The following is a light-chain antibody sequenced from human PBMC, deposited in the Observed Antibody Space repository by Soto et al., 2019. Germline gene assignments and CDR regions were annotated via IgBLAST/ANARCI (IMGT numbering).Light chain of an antibody. V-gene: IGKV3-15*01. CDR2: DAS. CDR1: QSVSNN. CDR3: QQYYDWPIT. Sequence: EIVVTQSAAALSVSPGERATLSCRASQSVSNNLAWYQQKPGQPPRLLIYDASTRATGIPARFSGSGSETEFTLTISSLEPEDSAVYYCQQYYDWPITFCQGARLEIK. J-gene: IGKJ5*01.